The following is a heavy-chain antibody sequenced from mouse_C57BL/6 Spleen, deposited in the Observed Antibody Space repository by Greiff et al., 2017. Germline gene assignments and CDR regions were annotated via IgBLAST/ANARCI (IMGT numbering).Heavy chain of an antibody. D-gene: IGHD2-1*01. CDR1: GYTFTSYW. J-gene: IGHJ3*01. Sequence: LQESGAELVKPGASVKLSCKASGYTFTSYWMHWVKQRPGQGLEWIGMIHPNSGSTNYNEKFKSKATLTVDKSSSTAYMQLSSLTSEDSAVYYCAKSDGNYGFAYWGQGTLVTVSA. V-gene: IGHV1-64*01. CDR3: AKSDGNYGFAY. CDR2: IHPNSGST.